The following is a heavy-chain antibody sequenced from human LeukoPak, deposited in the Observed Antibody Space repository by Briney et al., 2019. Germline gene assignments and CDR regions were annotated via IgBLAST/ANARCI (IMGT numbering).Heavy chain of an antibody. CDR2: ISGSGGGT. D-gene: IGHD6-19*01. CDR3: AKGRYSSGWNYFDY. J-gene: IGHJ4*02. CDR1: GGSISSYY. V-gene: IGHV3-23*01. Sequence: PSETLSLTCTVSGGSISSYYWSWIRQPPGKGLEWVSGISGSGGGTYYVDTVKGRFTISRDNSKNTLYMQMNSLRAEDTAVYHCAKGRYSSGWNYFDYWGQGTLVTVSS.